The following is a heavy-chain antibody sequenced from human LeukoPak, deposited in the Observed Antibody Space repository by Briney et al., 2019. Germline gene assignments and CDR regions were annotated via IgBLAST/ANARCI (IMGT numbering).Heavy chain of an antibody. D-gene: IGHD3-3*01. Sequence: PGGSLRLSCAASGLTVSSTYMSWVRQTPGKGLEWVSVIYSGGSTYYADSVKGRFTISRDNSKNTLYLQMNSLRAEDTAVYYCARDLLEWYFDYWAREPWSPSPQ. J-gene: IGHJ4*02. CDR3: ARDLLEWYFDY. V-gene: IGHV3-66*01. CDR2: IYSGGST. CDR1: GLTVSSTY.